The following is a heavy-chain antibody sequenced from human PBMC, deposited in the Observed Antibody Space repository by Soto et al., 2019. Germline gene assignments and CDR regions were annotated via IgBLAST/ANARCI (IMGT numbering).Heavy chain of an antibody. CDR1: GYTFTSYG. J-gene: IGHJ5*02. CDR2: ISAYNGNT. D-gene: IGHD6-19*01. Sequence: QVQLVQSGAEVKKPGASVKVSCKASGYTFTSYGISWVRQAPGQGLEWMGWISAYNGNTNYAQKLQGRVTMTTDTSXXTXYXALRSLRSDDTAVYYCARGFGPLDSRGWYSDNWFAPWGQGTLVTVSS. CDR3: ARGFGPLDSRGWYSDNWFAP. V-gene: IGHV1-18*01.